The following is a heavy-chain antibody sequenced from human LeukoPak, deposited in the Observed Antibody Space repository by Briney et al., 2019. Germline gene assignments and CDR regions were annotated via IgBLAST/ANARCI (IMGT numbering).Heavy chain of an antibody. CDR3: AKGGIAARPLYG. D-gene: IGHD6-6*01. J-gene: IGHJ4*02. CDR1: GFTFSSYA. V-gene: IGHV3-23*01. Sequence: GGSLRLSCAASGFTFSSYAVSWVRQAPGKGLEWVSTSSTSGGSTYYADSVKGRFTISRDNSKNTLYLQMNSLRAEDTAVYYCAKGGIAARPLYGWGQGTLVTVSS. CDR2: SSTSGGST.